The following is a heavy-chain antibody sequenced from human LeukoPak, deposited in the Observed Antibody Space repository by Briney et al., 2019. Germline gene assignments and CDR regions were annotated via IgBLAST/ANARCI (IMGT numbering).Heavy chain of an antibody. D-gene: IGHD2-15*01. CDR2: IYYSGST. J-gene: IGHJ6*02. Sequence: SETLSLTCTVSGSSISSGGYYWSWIRQHPGKGLEWIGYIYYSGSTYYNPSLKSRVTISVDTSKNQFSLKLSSVTAADTAVYYCACSGSSFYYYYGMDVWGQGTTVTVSS. V-gene: IGHV4-31*03. CDR1: GSSISSGGYY. CDR3: ACSGSSFYYYYGMDV.